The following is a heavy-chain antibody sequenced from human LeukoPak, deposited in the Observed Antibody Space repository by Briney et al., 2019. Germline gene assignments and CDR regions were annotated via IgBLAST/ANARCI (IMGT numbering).Heavy chain of an antibody. D-gene: IGHD6-19*01. CDR2: INHSGST. V-gene: IGHV4-34*01. CDR3: ATAVAGIPWFDP. Sequence: SETLSLTCAVYGGSFSGYYWSRIRQPPGKGLEWIGEINHSGSTNYNPSLKSRVTISVDTSENQFSLKLSSVTAADTAVYYCATAVAGIPWFDPWGQGTLVTVSS. J-gene: IGHJ5*02. CDR1: GGSFSGYY.